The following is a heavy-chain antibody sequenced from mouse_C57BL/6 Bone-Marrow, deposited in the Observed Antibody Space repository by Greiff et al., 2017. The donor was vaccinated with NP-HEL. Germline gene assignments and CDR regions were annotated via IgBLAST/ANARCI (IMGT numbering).Heavy chain of an antibody. CDR1: GYAFSSSW. D-gene: IGHD3-2*02. J-gene: IGHJ2*01. CDR3: ARVGSGYLYYFDY. V-gene: IGHV1-82*01. CDR2: IYPGDGDT. Sequence: VQLQQSGPELVKPGASVKISCKASGYAFSSSWMNWVKQRPGKGLEWIGRIYPGDGDTNYNGKFKGKATLTADKSSSTAYMQLSSLTSEDSAVYFCARVGSGYLYYFDYWGQGTTLTVSS.